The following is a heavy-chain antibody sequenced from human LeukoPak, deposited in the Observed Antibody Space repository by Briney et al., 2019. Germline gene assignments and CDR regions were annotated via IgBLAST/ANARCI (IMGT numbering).Heavy chain of an antibody. CDR3: ARRRDRRIAAASYYMDV. CDR1: GGSISSGSYY. Sequence: SETLSLTCTVSGGSISSGSYYWSWIRQPAGKGLEWIGRIYTSRSTNYNPSLKSRVAISVDPSKNQFSLKLSSVTAADTAVYYCARRRDRRIAAASYYMDVWGKGTTVTVSS. J-gene: IGHJ6*03. V-gene: IGHV4-61*02. D-gene: IGHD6-13*01. CDR2: IYTSRST.